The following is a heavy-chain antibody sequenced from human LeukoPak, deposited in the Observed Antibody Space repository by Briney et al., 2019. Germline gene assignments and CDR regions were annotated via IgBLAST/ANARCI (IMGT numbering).Heavy chain of an antibody. Sequence: GGSLRLSCAASGLTFSSYAMSWVRQAPGKGLEWVSAISDSGGSTYYADSVKGRFTISRDNSKNTLSLQMNSLRVEDTAVYYCAKGGDSYGPFDYWGQGTLVTVSS. CDR1: GLTFSSYA. J-gene: IGHJ4*02. V-gene: IGHV3-23*01. D-gene: IGHD5-18*01. CDR2: ISDSGGST. CDR3: AKGGDSYGPFDY.